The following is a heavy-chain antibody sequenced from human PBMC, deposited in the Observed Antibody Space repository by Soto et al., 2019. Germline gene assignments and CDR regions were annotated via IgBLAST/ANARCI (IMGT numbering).Heavy chain of an antibody. CDR2: INPSGGST. CDR3: ARGRTGNYEGYYYYGMDV. V-gene: IGHV1-46*01. D-gene: IGHD4-4*01. CDR1: GYTFTSYY. Sequence: ASVKVSCKASGYTFTSYYMHWVRQAPGQGLEWMGIINPSGGSTSYAQKFQGRVTMTRDTSTSTVYMELSSLRSEDTAVYYCARGRTGNYEGYYYYGMDVWGQGTTVTVSS. J-gene: IGHJ6*02.